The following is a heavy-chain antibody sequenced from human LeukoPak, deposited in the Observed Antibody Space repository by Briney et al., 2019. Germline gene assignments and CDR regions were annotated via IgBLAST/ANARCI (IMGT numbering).Heavy chain of an antibody. Sequence: GASVKVSCKASGYTFTGYYMHWVRQAPGQGLEWMGWINPNSGGTNYAQKFQGRVTMTRDTSISTAYMELSRLGSDDTAVYYCARDNYCSGGSCYIPYYYYYMDVWGKGTTVTVSS. CDR3: ARDNYCSGGSCYIPYYYYYMDV. D-gene: IGHD2-15*01. V-gene: IGHV1-2*02. J-gene: IGHJ6*03. CDR2: INPNSGGT. CDR1: GYTFTGYY.